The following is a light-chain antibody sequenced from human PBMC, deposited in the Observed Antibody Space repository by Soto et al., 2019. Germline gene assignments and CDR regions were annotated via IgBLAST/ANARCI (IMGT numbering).Light chain of an antibody. CDR2: DVN. Sequence: QSALTQPASVSGSPGQSIIISCTGTSSDIGPYNYVAWYQHHSGKAPKLMIYDVNSRPSGVSNRFSGSKSGNTASLTISGLQPEDEADYYCTSFSSTTPIVFGGGTKVTVL. V-gene: IGLV2-14*03. CDR3: TSFSSTTPIV. CDR1: SSDIGPYNY. J-gene: IGLJ3*02.